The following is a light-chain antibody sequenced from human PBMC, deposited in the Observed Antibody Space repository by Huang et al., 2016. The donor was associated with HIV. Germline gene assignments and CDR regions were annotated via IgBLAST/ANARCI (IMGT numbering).Light chain of an antibody. V-gene: IGKV3-20*01. CDR3: QQYGSSPT. CDR2: GAA. CDR1: KSVSSSY. J-gene: IGKJ1*01. Sequence: EIVLTQSPGTLSLSPGERATLYCRASKSVSSSYLAWYQQKPGRAPRLIIYGAASRATGIPDRFSGSGSGTDFTRTISRLEPEDFAVYYCQQYGSSPTFGQGTKVEIK.